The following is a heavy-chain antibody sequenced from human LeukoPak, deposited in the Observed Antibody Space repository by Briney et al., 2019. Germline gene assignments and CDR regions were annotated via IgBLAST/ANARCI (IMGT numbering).Heavy chain of an antibody. V-gene: IGHV3-74*01. CDR1: GFIFSNYW. CDR2: INSDGSST. D-gene: IGHD5-24*01. J-gene: IGHJ4*02. CDR3: ARGGDGYSLDN. Sequence: GGSLRLSCAASGFIFSNYWMHWVRQAPGKGLVWVSHINSDGSSTIYADSVKGRFTISRDNARNTLYLQMNSLTADDTAVYYCARGGDGYSLDNWGQGTLVPVSS.